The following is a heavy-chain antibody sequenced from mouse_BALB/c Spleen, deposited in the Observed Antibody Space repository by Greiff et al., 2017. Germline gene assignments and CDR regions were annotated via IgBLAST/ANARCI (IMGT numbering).Heavy chain of an antibody. Sequence: VKLMESGPGLVAPSQSLSITCTVSGFSLTGYGVNWVRQPPGKGLEWLGMIWGDGSTDYNSALKSRLSISKDNSKSQVFLKMNSLQTDDTARYYCARAGRYDGTYFDYWGQGTTLTVSS. D-gene: IGHD2-14*01. CDR2: IWGDGST. CDR3: ARAGRYDGTYFDY. J-gene: IGHJ2*01. CDR1: GFSLTGYG. V-gene: IGHV2-6-7*01.